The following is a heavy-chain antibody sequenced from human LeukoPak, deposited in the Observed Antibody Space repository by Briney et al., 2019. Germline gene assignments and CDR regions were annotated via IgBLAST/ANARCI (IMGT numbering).Heavy chain of an antibody. CDR1: GYTFTCYG. CDR2: ISAYNGNT. D-gene: IGHD6-13*01. Sequence: ASVKVSCKASGYTFTCYGISWVRQAPGQGLEWMGWISAYNGNTNYAQKLQGRVTMTTDTSTSTAYMELRSLRSDDTAVYYCARVVEQLVHNDYWGQGTLVTVSS. V-gene: IGHV1-18*01. J-gene: IGHJ4*02. CDR3: ARVVEQLVHNDY.